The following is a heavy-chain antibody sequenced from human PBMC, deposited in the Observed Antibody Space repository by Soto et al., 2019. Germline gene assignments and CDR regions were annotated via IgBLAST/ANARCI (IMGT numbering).Heavy chain of an antibody. Sequence: EVQLVESGGGLVQPGGSLRLSCAASGFTFSSYWMHWVRQAPGKGLVWVSRIKSDGSDTSYADSVKGRFTISRDNAKNTLYLQMISLRAEDTAVYYCVRVAYGDLGGWGQGTRVTVSS. V-gene: IGHV3-74*01. CDR2: IKSDGSDT. CDR3: VRVAYGDLGG. D-gene: IGHD4-17*01. J-gene: IGHJ4*02. CDR1: GFTFSSYW.